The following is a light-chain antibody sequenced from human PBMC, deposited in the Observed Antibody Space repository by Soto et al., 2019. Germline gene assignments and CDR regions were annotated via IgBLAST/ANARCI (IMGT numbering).Light chain of an antibody. J-gene: IGKJ1*01. CDR1: QSVSTN. V-gene: IGKV3D-15*01. CDR2: GAS. Sequence: EVVLTQSPATLSVSPGERATLSCRASQSVSTNLAWYQQRPGQAPRLLIYGASNRATGIPDRFSGSGSGTDFTLTISDLQPDDLGTYYCQQYNNYFTVGQGNKVDIK. CDR3: QQYNNYFT.